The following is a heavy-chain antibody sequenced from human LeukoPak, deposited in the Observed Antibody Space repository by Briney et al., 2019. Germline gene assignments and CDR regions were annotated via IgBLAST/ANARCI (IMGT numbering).Heavy chain of an antibody. D-gene: IGHD3-10*01. CDR3: AKRSPFDYYGSGSYRSYYFDY. CDR2: IKEDGSEK. Sequence: GGSLRLSCVASGFTFSNYWMSWVRQAPGKGLECVANIKEDGSEKYYVDSVKGRFTISRDNAKNSLYLQMNSLRAEDTAVYYCAKRSPFDYYGSGSYRSYYFDYWGQGTLVTVSS. J-gene: IGHJ4*02. CDR1: GFTFSNYW. V-gene: IGHV3-7*03.